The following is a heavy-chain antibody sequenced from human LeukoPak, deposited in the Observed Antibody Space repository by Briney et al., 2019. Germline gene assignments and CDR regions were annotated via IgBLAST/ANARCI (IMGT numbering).Heavy chain of an antibody. Sequence: PSETLSLTCTVSGGTISSSSYYWGWIRQPPGKGLEWIGSIYYSGSTYYNPSLKSRVTISVDTSKNQFSLKLSSVTAADTAVYHCARDYRWLMHYFDYWGQGTLVTVSS. CDR2: IYYSGST. CDR3: ARDYRWLMHYFDY. D-gene: IGHD2-8*02. J-gene: IGHJ4*02. V-gene: IGHV4-39*07. CDR1: GGTISSSSYY.